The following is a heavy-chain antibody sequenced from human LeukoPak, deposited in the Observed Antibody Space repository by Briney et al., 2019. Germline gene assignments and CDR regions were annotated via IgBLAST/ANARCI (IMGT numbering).Heavy chain of an antibody. V-gene: IGHV1-8*02. J-gene: IGHJ4*02. CDR3: ARGVTISGHDS. D-gene: IGHD2-15*01. CDR2: MNPNSGNT. CDR1: GYSFTGYY. Sequence: ASVKVSCKASGYSFTGYYFHWVRQATGQGLEWMGWMNPNSGNTGYAQKFQGRVTMTRNTSISTAYMELSSLRSEDTAVYYCARGVTISGHDSWGQGTQVTVSS.